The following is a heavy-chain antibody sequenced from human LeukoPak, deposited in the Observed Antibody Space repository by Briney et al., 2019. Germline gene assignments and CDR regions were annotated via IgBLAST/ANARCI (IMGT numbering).Heavy chain of an antibody. CDR1: GFTFSTFA. CDR2: IFPSGGEI. Sequence: SGGSLRLSCAASGFTFSTFAMIWVRQPPEKGLEWVSSIFPSGGEIHYADSVRGRFTISRDNSKSILSLQMNSLRAEDTAIYYCATYRQVLLPFESWGQGTLVTVSS. V-gene: IGHV3-23*01. CDR3: ATYRQVLLPFES. D-gene: IGHD5-18*01. J-gene: IGHJ4*02.